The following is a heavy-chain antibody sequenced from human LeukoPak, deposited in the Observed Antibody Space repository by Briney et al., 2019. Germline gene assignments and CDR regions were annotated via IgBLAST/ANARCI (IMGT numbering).Heavy chain of an antibody. CDR2: IIPFFGIV. J-gene: IGHJ6*04. D-gene: IGHD3-10*01. V-gene: IGHV1-69*13. Sequence: SVKVSCKASGGTLSRYPISWVRQAPGQGLEWMGGIIPFFGIVDYAQKFQARVTITADESTSTAYMELSSLRSEDTAVYYCAKGLETTMIRGVRGYYDYAMDVWGKGTTVTVSS. CDR3: AKGLETTMIRGVRGYYDYAMDV. CDR1: GGTLSRYP.